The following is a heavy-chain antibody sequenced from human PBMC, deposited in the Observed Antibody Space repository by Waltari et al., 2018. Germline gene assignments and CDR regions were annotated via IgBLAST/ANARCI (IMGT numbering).Heavy chain of an antibody. CDR1: GFTFSSYG. D-gene: IGHD2-15*01. J-gene: IGHJ4*02. Sequence: QVQLVESGGGVVQPGGSLRLSCAASGFTFSSYGMHWVRQAPGKGLEWVAFIRYDGSNKYYADSVKGRFTISRDNSKNTLYLQMNSLRAEGTAVYYCAKDVALSGGSWAGLFDYWGQGTLVTVSS. CDR2: IRYDGSNK. CDR3: AKDVALSGGSWAGLFDY. V-gene: IGHV3-30*02.